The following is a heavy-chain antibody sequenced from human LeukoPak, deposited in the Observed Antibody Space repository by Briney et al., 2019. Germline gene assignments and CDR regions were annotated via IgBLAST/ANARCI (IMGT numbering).Heavy chain of an antibody. CDR1: GFLFRTYG. D-gene: IGHD5-12*01. CDR3: ASARGYNYFNRMDV. J-gene: IGHJ6*04. V-gene: IGHV3-30*03. Sequence: GGSLRLSCAGTGFLFRTYGMHWVRPAPGKGLECVAIIPPDGSNEYYVESVKGRFTISRDNSRHTVFLQMNNLRDEDTAIYYCASARGYNYFNRMDVWGKGTTVTVSP. CDR2: IPPDGSNE.